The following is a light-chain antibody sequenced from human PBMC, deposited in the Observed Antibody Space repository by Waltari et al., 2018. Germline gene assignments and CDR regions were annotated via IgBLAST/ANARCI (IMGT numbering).Light chain of an antibody. CDR2: KAS. J-gene: IGKJ1*01. V-gene: IGKV1-5*03. Sequence: DIQMTQSPSTLSASVGDRVTIICRASQSISTWLAWYQQKPGKAHKLLIYKASTVEREVPSRFRCGGSGTEFSLTISSLQPDDFATYYCQQYNTYPRTFGQGTKVEIK. CDR3: QQYNTYPRT. CDR1: QSISTW.